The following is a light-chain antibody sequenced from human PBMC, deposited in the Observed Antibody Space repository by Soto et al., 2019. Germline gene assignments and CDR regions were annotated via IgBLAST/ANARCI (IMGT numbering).Light chain of an antibody. CDR3: QEYDSYSWT. J-gene: IGKJ1*01. CDR2: AAD. V-gene: IGKV1-16*01. Sequence: NQMTQSPSSLSASVGHTVTITCRASHSITNYLTWVQQKPGKAPSLLIFAADNLQDGVPSRFSGSGSGTEFTLTISSLQPDDVASYCCQEYDSYSWTFA. CDR1: HSITNY.